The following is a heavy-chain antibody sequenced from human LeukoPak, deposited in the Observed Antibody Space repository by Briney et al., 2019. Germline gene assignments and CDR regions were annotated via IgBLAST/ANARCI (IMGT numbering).Heavy chain of an antibody. V-gene: IGHV3-66*01. Sequence: GGSLRLSCAASGFTFSSYAMSWVRQAPGKGPEWVSVTYTDGTTYYADSVKGRFTISRDNGKNTLYLQMNTLRAEDTAVYYCARGILAAGTFDCWGQGTLVTVSS. CDR2: TYTDGTT. D-gene: IGHD6-13*01. CDR1: GFTFSSYA. J-gene: IGHJ4*02. CDR3: ARGILAAGTFDC.